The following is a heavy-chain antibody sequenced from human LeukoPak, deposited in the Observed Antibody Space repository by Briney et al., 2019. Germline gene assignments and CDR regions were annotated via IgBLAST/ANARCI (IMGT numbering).Heavy chain of an antibody. CDR1: GYSFTSYW. V-gene: IGHV5-51*01. Sequence: GESLKISCKGSGYSFTSYWIGWVRQMPGKGLEWMGIIYPGDSDTRYSPSFQAQVTTSADKSISTAYLQWSSLKASDTAMYYCARAYSGSYYWFDPWGQGTLVTVSS. J-gene: IGHJ5*02. CDR3: ARAYSGSYYWFDP. CDR2: IYPGDSDT. D-gene: IGHD1-26*01.